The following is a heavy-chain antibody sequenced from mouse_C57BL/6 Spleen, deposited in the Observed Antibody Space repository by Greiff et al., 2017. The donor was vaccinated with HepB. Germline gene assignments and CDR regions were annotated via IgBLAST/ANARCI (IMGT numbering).Heavy chain of an antibody. J-gene: IGHJ3*01. D-gene: IGHD2-1*01. CDR3: ARFYGNYKFAY. Sequence: VHLVESGAELARPGASVKLSCKASGYTFTSYGISWVKQRTGQGLEWIGEIYPRSGNTYYNEKFKGKATLTADKSSSTAYMELRSLTSEDSAVYFCARFYGNYKFAYWGQGTLVTVSA. CDR2: IYPRSGNT. CDR1: GYTFTSYG. V-gene: IGHV1-81*01.